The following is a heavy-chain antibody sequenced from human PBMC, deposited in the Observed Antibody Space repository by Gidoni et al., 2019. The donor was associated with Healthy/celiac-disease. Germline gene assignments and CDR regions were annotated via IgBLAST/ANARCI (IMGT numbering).Heavy chain of an antibody. CDR2: IYSGGST. Sequence: EVQLVETGGGLIQPGGSLRLSCAASGFTVSSNYMSWVRQAPGKGLEWVSVIYSGGSTYYADSVKGRFTISRDNSKNTLYLQMNSLRAEDTAVYYCARDRYCSSTSCHYGMDVWGQGTTVTVSS. J-gene: IGHJ6*02. D-gene: IGHD2-2*01. CDR3: ARDRYCSSTSCHYGMDV. CDR1: GFTVSSNY. V-gene: IGHV3-53*02.